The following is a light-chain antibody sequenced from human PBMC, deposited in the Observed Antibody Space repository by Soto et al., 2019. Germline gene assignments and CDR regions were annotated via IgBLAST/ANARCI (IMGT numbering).Light chain of an antibody. J-gene: IGKJ5*01. Sequence: DIQVTQSPSSLSASVGDRVAITCRASHNINTYLNWYQQRPGKAPRLLIYAASSVQGGVPPRFSGSGSGTDFTLTISSLQPEDFATYYCQLSDSSLTFGQGTRLEI. V-gene: IGKV1-39*01. CDR2: AAS. CDR3: QLSDSSLT. CDR1: HNINTY.